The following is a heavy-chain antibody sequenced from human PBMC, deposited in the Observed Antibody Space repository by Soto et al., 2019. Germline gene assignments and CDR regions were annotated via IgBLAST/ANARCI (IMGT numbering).Heavy chain of an antibody. CDR2: IKQDGSEK. CDR1: GFTFSSYW. D-gene: IGHD3-9*01. Sequence: GGSLRLSCAASGFTFSSYWMSWVRQAPGKGLEWVANIKQDGSEKYYVDSVKGRFTISRDNAKNSLYLQMNSLRAEDTAVYYCARDPALLRYFDWPPVGRYYFDYWGQGTLVTVSS. V-gene: IGHV3-7*01. J-gene: IGHJ4*02. CDR3: ARDPALLRYFDWPPVGRYYFDY.